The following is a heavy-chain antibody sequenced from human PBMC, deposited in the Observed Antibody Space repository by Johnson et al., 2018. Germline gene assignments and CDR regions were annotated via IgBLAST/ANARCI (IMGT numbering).Heavy chain of an antibody. CDR3: AGVGQLVRTGVRIGGYGMDV. CDR1: GGTFSSYA. D-gene: IGHD6-6*01. Sequence: QVQLVESGAEVKKPGSSVKVSCKASGGTFSSYAISWVRQAPGQGLEWMGGIIPIFGTANYAQKFQGRVTMTRDTSTSTVNMELSSLRSEDTAVYYCAGVGQLVRTGVRIGGYGMDVWGQGTTVTVSS. J-gene: IGHJ6*02. V-gene: IGHV1-69*06. CDR2: IIPIFGTA.